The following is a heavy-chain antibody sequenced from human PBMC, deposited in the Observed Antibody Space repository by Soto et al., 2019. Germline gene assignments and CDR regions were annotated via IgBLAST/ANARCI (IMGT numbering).Heavy chain of an antibody. J-gene: IGHJ4*02. CDR3: ARDQAGQWLDY. D-gene: IGHD6-19*01. CDR1: GFTFSSYG. V-gene: IGHV3-33*01. Sequence: QVQLVESGGGVVQPGRSLRLSCAASGFTFSSYGMHWVRQAPGKGLEWVAVIWYDGSNKYYADSVKGRFTISRDNSKNTLYLQMNSLRAEDTAVYYCARDQAGQWLDYWGQGTLVTVSS. CDR2: IWYDGSNK.